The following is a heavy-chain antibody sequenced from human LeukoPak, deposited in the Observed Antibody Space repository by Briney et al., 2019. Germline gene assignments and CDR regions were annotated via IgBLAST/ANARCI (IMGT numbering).Heavy chain of an antibody. J-gene: IGHJ4*02. CDR1: GYSISSGYY. Sequence: PSETLSLTCAVSGYSISSGYYWDWIRQPPGKGLEWIGTIYHSGTTYYNPSLKSRVTISVDTSKNQFSLKLSSVTAADTAVYYFARMYSSSWYLNYWGQGTLVTVSS. V-gene: IGHV4-38-2*01. D-gene: IGHD6-13*01. CDR3: ARMYSSSWYLNY. CDR2: IYHSGTT.